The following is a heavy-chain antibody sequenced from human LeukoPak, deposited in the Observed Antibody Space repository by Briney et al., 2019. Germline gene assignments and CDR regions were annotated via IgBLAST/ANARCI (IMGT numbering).Heavy chain of an antibody. D-gene: IGHD3-10*01. J-gene: IGHJ5*02. CDR2: INPNSGGT. Sequence: ASIKISCATSGYTFTAYWIHWVRQAPGQGLEWMGWINPNSGGTLFATKFQGRVTMTTDTSTATVHMELSGLTSDDTAVYYCARGGGRSYSPLDPWGQGTLVAVSS. CDR3: ARGGGRSYSPLDP. V-gene: IGHV1-2*02. CDR1: GYTFTAYW.